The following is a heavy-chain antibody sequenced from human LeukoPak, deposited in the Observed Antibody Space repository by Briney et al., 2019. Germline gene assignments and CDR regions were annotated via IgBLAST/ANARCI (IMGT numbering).Heavy chain of an antibody. J-gene: IGHJ4*02. D-gene: IGHD5-24*01. CDR1: GFTFSSFW. CDR3: AREQYNDYFDY. CDR2: IKQAGSEI. V-gene: IGHV3-7*01. Sequence: GGSLRLSCAAAGFTFSSFWMSWVRQAPGKGLEWVANIKQAGSEIYYVDSVKGRFTISRDNAKNSLYLQMDSLGAEDTAVYYCAREQYNDYFDYWGQGTLVTVSS.